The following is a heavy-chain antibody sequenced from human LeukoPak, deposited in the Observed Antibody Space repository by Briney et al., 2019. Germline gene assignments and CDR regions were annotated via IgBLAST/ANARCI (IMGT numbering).Heavy chain of an antibody. CDR3: AKLGGYYYYYMDV. Sequence: GGSLRLSCAASGFTFSDYYMTWIRQAPGKGLEWVSYISTSGSTIYYADSVKGRFTISRDNAKNSLYLQMNSLRAEDTAVYYCAKLGGYYYYYMDVWGKGTTVTVSS. D-gene: IGHD3-16*01. CDR2: ISTSGSTI. CDR1: GFTFSDYY. V-gene: IGHV3-11*01. J-gene: IGHJ6*03.